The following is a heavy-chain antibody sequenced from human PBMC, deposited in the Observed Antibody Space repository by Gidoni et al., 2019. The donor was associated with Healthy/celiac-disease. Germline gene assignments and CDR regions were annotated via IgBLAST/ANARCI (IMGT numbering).Heavy chain of an antibody. Sequence: QVQLVESGGGVVQPGRSLRLSCAASGFPFRTYAMPGVRQAPGKGLEWVAFISYDGSNKYYADSVKGRFTISRDNSKNTLYLQMNSLRAEDTAVYYCARVIRRYSSGFDAFDIWGQGTMVTVSS. CDR2: ISYDGSNK. CDR1: GFPFRTYA. D-gene: IGHD6-19*01. CDR3: ARVIRRYSSGFDAFDI. V-gene: IGHV3-30*04. J-gene: IGHJ3*02.